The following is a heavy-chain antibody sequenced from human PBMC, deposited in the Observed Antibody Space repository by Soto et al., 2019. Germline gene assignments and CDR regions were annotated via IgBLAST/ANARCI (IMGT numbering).Heavy chain of an antibody. CDR3: ARDPAGIAAAGNNWFDP. J-gene: IGHJ5*02. D-gene: IGHD6-13*01. CDR2: ISAYNGNT. CDR1: GYTFTRYG. V-gene: IGHV1-18*01. Sequence: QVQLVQSGAEVKKPGASVKVSCKASGYTFTRYGISWVRQAPGQGLEWMGWISAYNGNTNYAQKLQGRVTMTTDTSTSTAYMELRSLRSDDTAVYYCARDPAGIAAAGNNWFDPWGQGTLVTVSS.